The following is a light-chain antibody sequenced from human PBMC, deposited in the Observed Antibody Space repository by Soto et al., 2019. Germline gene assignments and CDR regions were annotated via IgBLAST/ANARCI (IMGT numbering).Light chain of an antibody. J-gene: IGKJ1*01. CDR3: QQSYGTPWT. V-gene: IGKV1-39*01. CDR2: AAS. Sequence: DIQMTQSPSSLSASVGDRVTITCRASQNIYTYLNWYQQKPGKAPNLLIYAASVLESGVPSRVSGSGSGTYFTLTISSLQPEDFATYYCQQSYGTPWTFGQGTRVEVK. CDR1: QNIYTY.